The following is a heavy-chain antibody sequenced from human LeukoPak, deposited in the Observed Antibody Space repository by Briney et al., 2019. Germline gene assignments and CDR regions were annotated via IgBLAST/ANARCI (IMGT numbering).Heavy chain of an antibody. CDR1: GGSISSYY. D-gene: IGHD3-22*01. Sequence: SETLSLTCTVSGGSISSYYWSWIRQPPGKGLEWIGYIYYSGSTNYNPSLKSRVTISVDTSKNQFSLKLGSVTAADTAVYYCARKSHYDSSGYYFDYWGQGTLVTVSS. CDR3: ARKSHYDSSGYYFDY. J-gene: IGHJ4*02. CDR2: IYYSGST. V-gene: IGHV4-59*01.